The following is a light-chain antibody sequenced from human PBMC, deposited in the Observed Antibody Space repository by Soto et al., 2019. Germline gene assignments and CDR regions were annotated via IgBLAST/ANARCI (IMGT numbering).Light chain of an antibody. CDR2: GAS. V-gene: IGKV3-20*01. CDR1: QSVSSNY. J-gene: IGKJ1*01. CDR3: QQYGRFWA. Sequence: ETVLTQSPGTLSLSPGERATLSCRASQSVSSNYLAWYQQKPGQAPRLLIHGASSRATGIPDRFSGTGSGTDFTLTISRLEPEDFAVYYCQQYGRFWAFGQGTKVEIK.